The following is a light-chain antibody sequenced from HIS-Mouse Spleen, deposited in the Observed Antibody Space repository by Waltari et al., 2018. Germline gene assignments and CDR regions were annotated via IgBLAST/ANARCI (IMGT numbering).Light chain of an antibody. J-gene: IGLJ1*01. CDR2: EVS. V-gene: IGLV2-14*01. Sequence: QSALTQPASVSGSPGQLITISCTGTSSDVGGYNYVSWYQQPPGKAPKLMIYEVSNRPSGVSNRFSGSKSGNTASLTISGLQAEDEADYYCSSYTSSSTLVFGTGTKVTVL. CDR3: SSYTSSSTLV. CDR1: SSDVGGYNY.